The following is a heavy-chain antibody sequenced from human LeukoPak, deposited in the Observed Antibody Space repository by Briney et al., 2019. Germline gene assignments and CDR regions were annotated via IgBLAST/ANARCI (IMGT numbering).Heavy chain of an antibody. CDR2: ISGSGGST. J-gene: IGHJ4*02. V-gene: IGHV3-23*01. Sequence: GGSLRLSCAASGFTFSSYAMSWVRQALGKGLEWVSAISGSGGSTYYADSVKGRFTISRDNSKNTLYLQMTSLRAEDTAVYYCAKDLIEYYYDSSGYYFPSDWGQGTLVTVSS. D-gene: IGHD3-22*01. CDR3: AKDLIEYYYDSSGYYFPSD. CDR1: GFTFSSYA.